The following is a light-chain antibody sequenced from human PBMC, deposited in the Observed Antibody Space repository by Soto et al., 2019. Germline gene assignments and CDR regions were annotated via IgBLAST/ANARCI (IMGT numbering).Light chain of an antibody. CDR3: QHRGAWPIT. J-gene: IGKJ5*01. V-gene: IGKV3-11*01. CDR1: HSVSSY. Sequence: EIVLTQSPATLSLSPGERATLSCRASHSVSSYLVWYQHKPGQAPRLLIYDTSNRATGIPTRFSGSGSGTDFPLAISSLEPEDCAVDYCQHRGAWPITFGEGTRLEIK. CDR2: DTS.